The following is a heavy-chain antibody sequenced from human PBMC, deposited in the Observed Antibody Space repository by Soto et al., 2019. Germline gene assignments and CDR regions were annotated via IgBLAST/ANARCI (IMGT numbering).Heavy chain of an antibody. CDR2: INPNSGGT. CDR1: GYTFTGYY. D-gene: IGHD3-22*01. CDR3: ATAPRDSSFYPQYYFHY. J-gene: IGHJ4*02. V-gene: IGHV1-2*04. Sequence: QVQLVQSGAEVKKPGASVKVSCKASGYTFTGYYMHWVRQAPGQGLEWMGWINPNSGGTNYAQKFQGWVTMTRDTSISTACRELSRLRSDDPAVYYCATAPRDSSFYPQYYFHYWGQGTLVTVSS.